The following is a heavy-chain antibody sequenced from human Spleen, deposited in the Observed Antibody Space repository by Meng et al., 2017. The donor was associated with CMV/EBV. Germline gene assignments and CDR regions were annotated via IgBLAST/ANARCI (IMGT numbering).Heavy chain of an antibody. CDR1: GFTFSSYA. D-gene: IGHD3-16*02. V-gene: IGHV3-30-3*01. J-gene: IGHJ6*02. Sequence: GGSLRLSCAASGFTFSSYAMHWVRQAPGKGLEWVAVISYDGSNKYYADSVKGRFTISRDNSKNTLYLQMNSLRAEDTAVYYCARRIVPTYGMDVWGQGTTVTVSS. CDR2: ISYDGSNK. CDR3: ARRIVPTYGMDV.